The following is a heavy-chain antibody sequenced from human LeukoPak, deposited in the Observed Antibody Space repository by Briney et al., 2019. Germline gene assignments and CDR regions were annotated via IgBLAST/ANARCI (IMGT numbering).Heavy chain of an antibody. J-gene: IGHJ4*02. CDR3: ARAVLGLQTFHY. CDR1: GFTFSSNV. V-gene: IGHV3-48*03. Sequence: GGSLRLSCADSGFTFSSNVRNWVRQAPGRGLEWVSYTSSSGNTIYYSDSVKGRFTISRDNAKNSQYLQMNSLTAEDTAIYYCARAVLGLQTFHYWGGGTLVSVSS. D-gene: IGHD3-10*01. CDR2: TSSSGNTI.